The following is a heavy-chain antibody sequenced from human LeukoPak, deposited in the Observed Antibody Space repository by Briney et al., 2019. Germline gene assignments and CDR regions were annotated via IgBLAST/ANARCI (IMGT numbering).Heavy chain of an antibody. CDR2: IYPGDSDT. CDR3: ARSMDPRAFDI. CDR1: GYSFTSYW. J-gene: IGHJ3*02. V-gene: IGHV5-51*01. Sequence: GQSLKISCKGSGYSFTSYWIGWVRHMPGKGLEWMGIIYPGDSDTRYSPSFQGQVTISADKSISTAYLQWSSLKASDTAMYYCARSMDPRAFDIWGQGTMVTVSS. D-gene: IGHD2/OR15-2a*01.